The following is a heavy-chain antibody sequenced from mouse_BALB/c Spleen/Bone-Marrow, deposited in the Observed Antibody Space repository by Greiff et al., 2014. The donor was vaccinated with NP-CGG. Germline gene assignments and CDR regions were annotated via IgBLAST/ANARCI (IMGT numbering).Heavy chain of an antibody. J-gene: IGHJ4*01. V-gene: IGHV14-3*02. CDR2: IDPASGNT. CDR3: AEITTAAYYVMDY. D-gene: IGHD1-2*01. Sequence: VQLKESGAELVKPGASVKLSCTASGFNIEDTYMHWVKQRPEQGLEWIGRIDPASGNTKYDPKFQGKATITADTSSNTAYLQLSSLTSEDTAVYYCAEITTAAYYVMDYWGQGTSVTVSS. CDR1: GFNIEDTY.